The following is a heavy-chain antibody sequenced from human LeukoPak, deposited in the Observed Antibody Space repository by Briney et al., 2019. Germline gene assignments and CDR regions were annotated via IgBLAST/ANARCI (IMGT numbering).Heavy chain of an antibody. J-gene: IGHJ4*02. Sequence: PGGSLRLSCAASGFTFSNYNMNWVRQAPGKGLEWVSYISSSSNTIYYADSVKGRFTISRDNAKNSLYLQMNSLRAEDTAVYYCARDQALGYDSSGYPYYFDYWGQGTLVTVSS. CDR3: ARDQALGYDSSGYPYYFDY. CDR2: ISSSSNTI. CDR1: GFTFSNYN. D-gene: IGHD3-22*01. V-gene: IGHV3-48*01.